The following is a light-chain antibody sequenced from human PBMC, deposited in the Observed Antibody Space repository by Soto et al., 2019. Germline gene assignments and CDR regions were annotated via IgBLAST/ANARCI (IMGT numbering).Light chain of an antibody. CDR1: QSVSSSY. CDR2: GAS. CDR3: HQRHSWPIT. V-gene: IGKV3D-20*02. Sequence: EIVLTPSPGTLSLSPGERATLSCRASQSVSSSYLAWYQQKPGQAPRLLIYGASSRATGIPARFSGSGSGTDFTLTISSLEPEDFAVYYCHQRHSWPITFGQGTRLEIK. J-gene: IGKJ5*01.